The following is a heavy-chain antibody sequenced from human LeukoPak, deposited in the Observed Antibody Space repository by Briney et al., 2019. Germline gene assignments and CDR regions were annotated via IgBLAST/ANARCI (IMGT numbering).Heavy chain of an antibody. CDR1: GGSISSYH. J-gene: IGHJ6*02. CDR3: TRSLGVVIHGGMDV. D-gene: IGHD3-3*01. CDR2: IYYTGST. Sequence: KPSETLSLTCTVSGGSISSYHWSWIRQPPGKGLEWIGHIYYTGSTHYNPSLKSRVTISLDTSKNQFSLKLSSVTAADTAVYYCTRSLGVVIHGGMDVWGQGTTVTVSS. V-gene: IGHV4-59*01.